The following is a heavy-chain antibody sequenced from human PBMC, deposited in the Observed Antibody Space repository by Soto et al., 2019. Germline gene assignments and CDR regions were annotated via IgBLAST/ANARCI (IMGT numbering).Heavy chain of an antibody. J-gene: IGHJ4*02. Sequence: EVQLLESGGDLVQPRGSLRLSCAASGFSLKNYAMTWVRQAPGKGLEWVSGITGSGDKTYYADSVKGRFIISRDNSENTLYLQMDSLRAEDTALYYCARDCSSSSCSVWRYWGQGTQVTVSS. D-gene: IGHD2-2*01. V-gene: IGHV3-23*01. CDR2: ITGSGDKT. CDR3: ARDCSSSSCSVWRY. CDR1: GFSLKNYA.